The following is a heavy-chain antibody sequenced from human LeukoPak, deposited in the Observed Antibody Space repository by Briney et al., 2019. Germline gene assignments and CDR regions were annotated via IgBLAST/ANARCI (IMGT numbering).Heavy chain of an antibody. CDR1: GFIFSNYW. J-gene: IGHJ4*02. Sequence: GGSLRLSCAASGFIFSNYWMSWVRQAPGKGLEWVANINQDGSERYYGDSVKGRFTISRDDAKNSVNLQMNSLRVEDTAIYFCARARIAAPLLDYWGQGTLVTVSS. D-gene: IGHD6-13*01. V-gene: IGHV3-7*02. CDR3: ARARIAAPLLDY. CDR2: INQDGSER.